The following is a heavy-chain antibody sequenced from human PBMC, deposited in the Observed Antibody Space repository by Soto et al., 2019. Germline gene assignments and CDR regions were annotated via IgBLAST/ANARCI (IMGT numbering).Heavy chain of an antibody. D-gene: IGHD4-4*01. Sequence: PGGSLRLSCAASGFTFTSYDMHWVRQAPGKGLEWMALILHDGSAEYYADSVKGRFTISRDNSRSTLYLQMNSLRAEDTAVYYCARSRDGYSFYFYYGMDGWGQGTTVTV. CDR1: GFTFTSYD. CDR2: ILHDGSAE. J-gene: IGHJ6*02. CDR3: ARSRDGYSFYFYYGMDG. V-gene: IGHV3-30*03.